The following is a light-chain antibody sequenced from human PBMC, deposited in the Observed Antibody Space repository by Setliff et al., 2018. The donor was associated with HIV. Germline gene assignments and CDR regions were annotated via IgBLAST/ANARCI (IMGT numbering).Light chain of an antibody. V-gene: IGLV2-14*01. Sequence: QSALARPASVSGSPGQSITISCTGTSSDVGSYNYVSWYQQHPGKAPKLMISEVSNRPSGVSNRFSGSKSDNTASLTISGLQAEDEADYFCSSFTSTTTRVFGTGTKV. CDR2: EVS. CDR1: SSDVGSYNY. J-gene: IGLJ1*01. CDR3: SSFTSTTTRV.